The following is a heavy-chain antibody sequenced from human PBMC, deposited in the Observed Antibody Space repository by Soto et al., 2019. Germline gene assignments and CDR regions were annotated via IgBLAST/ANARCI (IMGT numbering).Heavy chain of an antibody. CDR1: GYTFTIYA. V-gene: IGHV1-3*01. CDR2: INAGNGNT. J-gene: IGHJ5*02. CDR3: ARDRVPAAIGWFDP. Sequence: GASVKVSCTASGYTFTIYAMHWVRQAPGQRLEWMGWINAGNGNTKYSQKFQGRVTITRDTSASTAYMELSSLRSEDTAVYYCARDRVPAAIGWFDPWGQGTLVTVSS. D-gene: IGHD2-2*02.